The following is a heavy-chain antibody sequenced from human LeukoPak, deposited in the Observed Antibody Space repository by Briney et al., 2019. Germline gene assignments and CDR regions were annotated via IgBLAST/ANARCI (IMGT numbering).Heavy chain of an antibody. Sequence: SETLSLACTVSGGSISSYYWSWIRQPPGKGLEWIGYIYYSGSTNYNPSLKSRVTISVDTSKNQFSLKLSSVTAADTAVYYCARPRAYSSGWAFDHWGQGTLVTVSS. V-gene: IGHV4-59*08. CDR2: IYYSGST. D-gene: IGHD6-19*01. CDR1: GGSISSYY. J-gene: IGHJ4*02. CDR3: ARPRAYSSGWAFDH.